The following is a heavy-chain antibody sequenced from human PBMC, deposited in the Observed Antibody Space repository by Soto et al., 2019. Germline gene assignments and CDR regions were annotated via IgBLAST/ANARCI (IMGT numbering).Heavy chain of an antibody. CDR2: ISSSSYI. V-gene: IGHV3-21*01. D-gene: IGHD2-2*02. CDR3: ASGPYCSSTSCYTKYYFDY. J-gene: IGHJ4*02. CDR1: GFTFSSYS. Sequence: GGSLRLSCAASGFTFSSYSMNWVRQAPGKGLEWVSSISSSSYIYYADSVKGRFTISRDNAKNSLYLQMNSLRAEDTAVYYCASGPYCSSTSCYTKYYFDYWGQGTLVTVSS.